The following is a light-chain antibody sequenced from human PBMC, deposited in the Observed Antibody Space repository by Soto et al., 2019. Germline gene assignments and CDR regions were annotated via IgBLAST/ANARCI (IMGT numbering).Light chain of an antibody. V-gene: IGLV2-11*01. CDR3: CSYAGGYTYL. CDR2: GVV. Sequence: QSALTQPRSVSGSPGQSVTISCTGTGNDVGAYNYVSWYQQHPGRPPKLLIYGVVRWPSGVPDRFSGSKSGNTASLTISGLQAEDEADYFCCSYAGGYTYLFGTGTQLTVL. J-gene: IGLJ1*01. CDR1: GNDVGAYNY.